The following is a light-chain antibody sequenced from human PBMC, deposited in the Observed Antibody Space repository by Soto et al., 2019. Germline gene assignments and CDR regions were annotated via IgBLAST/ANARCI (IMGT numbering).Light chain of an antibody. CDR1: QSVSSN. J-gene: IGKJ5*01. V-gene: IGKV3-11*01. CDR2: DAS. Sequence: EIVLTQSPGTLSLSPGERATLSCRASQSVSSNLAWYQQKPGQAPRLLIYDASNRATGIPARFSGSGSGTDFTLTISSLEPEDFAVYYCQQRSNWPPRITFGQGTRLEIK. CDR3: QQRSNWPPRIT.